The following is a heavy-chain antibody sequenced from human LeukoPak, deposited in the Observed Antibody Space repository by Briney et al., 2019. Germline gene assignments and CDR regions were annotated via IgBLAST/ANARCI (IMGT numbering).Heavy chain of an antibody. V-gene: IGHV4-38-2*02. J-gene: IGHJ4*02. CDR1: GYSISSGYY. D-gene: IGHD2-2*01. CDR3: ARDFGPCSSASCYLWYFDY. CDR2: IYHSGST. Sequence: SETLSLTCTVSGYSISSGYYWGWIRQPPRKGLEWIESIYHSGSTYYNPSLKSRVTISVDTSKNHFSLNLSSVTAADTAVYSCARDFGPCSSASCYLWYFDYWGQGTLVTVSS.